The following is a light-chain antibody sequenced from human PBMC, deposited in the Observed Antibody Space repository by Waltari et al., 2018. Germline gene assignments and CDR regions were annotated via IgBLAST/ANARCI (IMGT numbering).Light chain of an antibody. CDR1: QSVSSIY. J-gene: IGKJ4*01. CDR3: QQYGSSRLT. Sequence: EIVLTQSPGTLSFSPGERATLTCRASQSVSSIYLAWYQQKPGQAPRLLIYGASSRATGIPDRFSGSGSGTDFTLTISRLEPEDFAVYYCQQYGSSRLTFGGGTKVEIK. CDR2: GAS. V-gene: IGKV3-20*01.